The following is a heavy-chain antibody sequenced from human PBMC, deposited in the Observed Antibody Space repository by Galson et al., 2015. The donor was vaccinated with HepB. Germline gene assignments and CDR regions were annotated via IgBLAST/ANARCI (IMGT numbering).Heavy chain of an antibody. CDR1: GGTFSSYA. CDR2: IIPIFGIA. Sequence: SVKVSCKASGGTFSSYAISWVRQAPGQGLEWMGGIIPIFGIANYAQKFQGRVTITADESTSTAYMEVSSLRSEDTAVYYCARGGHDYGDYYGMDVWGQGTTVTASS. CDR3: ARGGHDYGDYYGMDV. D-gene: IGHD4-17*01. J-gene: IGHJ6*02. V-gene: IGHV1-69*13.